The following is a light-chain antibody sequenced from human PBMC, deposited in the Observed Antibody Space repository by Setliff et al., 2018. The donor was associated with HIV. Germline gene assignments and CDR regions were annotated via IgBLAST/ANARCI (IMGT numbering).Light chain of an antibody. V-gene: IGLV2-23*02. CDR2: DVN. CDR1: SDDVGRYNL. Sequence: SVLTQPASVSGSPGQAITISCTGTSDDVGRYNLVSWYQQYPGKAPRVIIYDVNKRPSGVSNRFSGSKSGNTASLTISGLQAEDEADFYCCSYAGSSAPVLFGGGTKVTVL. J-gene: IGLJ2*01. CDR3: CSYAGSSAPVL.